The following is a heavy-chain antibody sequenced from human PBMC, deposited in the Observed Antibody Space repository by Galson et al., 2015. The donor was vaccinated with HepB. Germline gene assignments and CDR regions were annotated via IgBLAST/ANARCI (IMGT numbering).Heavy chain of an antibody. CDR2: IWYDGSNK. D-gene: IGHD3-10*01. CDR1: FTFSSYG. Sequence: FTFSSYGMHWVRQAPGKGLEWVAVIWYDGSNKYYADSVKGRFTISRDNSKNTLYLQMNSLRAEDTAVYYCAKDLDKDYYGSGSSKYYYYGMDVWGQGTTVTVSS. CDR3: AKDLDKDYYGSGSSKYYYYGMDV. V-gene: IGHV3-33*06. J-gene: IGHJ6*02.